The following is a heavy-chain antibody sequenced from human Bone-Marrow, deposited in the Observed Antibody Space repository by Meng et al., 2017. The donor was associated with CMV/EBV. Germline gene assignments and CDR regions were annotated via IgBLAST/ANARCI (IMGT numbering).Heavy chain of an antibody. V-gene: IGHV3-23*01. D-gene: IGHD2-21*01. CDR2: ISGSGGTT. J-gene: IGHJ6*01. CDR1: GFTFSSYA. Sequence: GGSLRLSCAASGFTFSSYAMSGVRQAPGKGLEWVSTISGSGGTTYYADSVKGRFTISRDNSKNTLYLQMNSLRAEDTAVYYCAKVAGPAIVVFHYYYYGMDVWGQGTTVTVSS. CDR3: AKVAGPAIVVFHYYYYGMDV.